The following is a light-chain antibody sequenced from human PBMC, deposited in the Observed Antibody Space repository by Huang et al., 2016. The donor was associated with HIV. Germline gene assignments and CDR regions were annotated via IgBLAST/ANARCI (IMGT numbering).Light chain of an antibody. J-gene: IGKJ5*01. V-gene: IGKV1-39*01. CDR2: AAS. CDR3: QQSYRTPIT. CDR1: QSISSD. Sequence: DIQMTQSPSSLSASVEDRVTITCRASQSISSDLNWYQQKPGKAPKLLIYAASSLQSGVPARFSGSGSVTDFSLTISSLQPEDFATYYCQQSYRTPITFGQGTRLEMK.